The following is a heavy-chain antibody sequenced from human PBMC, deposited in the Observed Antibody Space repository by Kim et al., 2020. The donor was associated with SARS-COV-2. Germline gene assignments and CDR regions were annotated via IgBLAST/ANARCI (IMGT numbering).Heavy chain of an antibody. D-gene: IGHD3-10*01. J-gene: IGHJ6*02. CDR1: GFTFSSYS. CDR2: ISSSSSTI. CDR3: ARPLWFGDNYYYYGMDV. Sequence: GGSLRLSCAASGFTFSSYSMNWVRQAPGKGLEWVSYISSSSSTIYYADSVKGRFTISRDNAKNSLYLQMNSLRDEDKAVYYCARPLWFGDNYYYYGMDVWGQGSTVPV. V-gene: IGHV3-48*02.